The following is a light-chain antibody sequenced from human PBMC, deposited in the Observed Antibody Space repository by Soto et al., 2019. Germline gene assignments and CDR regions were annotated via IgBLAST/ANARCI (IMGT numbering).Light chain of an antibody. CDR1: QSVTAN. Sequence: EIVMTQSPATLSVSPGERATLSCRASQSVTANLAWYQQKTGQAHRLLLHGPYTRETGIQARFSGSGSGTEFTLTISSLQSEDFAVYYCQQYNNWPRAFGQGTKVDIK. V-gene: IGKV3-15*01. CDR2: GPY. J-gene: IGKJ1*01. CDR3: QQYNNWPRA.